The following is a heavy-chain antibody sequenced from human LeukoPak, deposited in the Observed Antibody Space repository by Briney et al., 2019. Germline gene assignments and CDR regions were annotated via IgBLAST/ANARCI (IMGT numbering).Heavy chain of an antibody. Sequence: GEPLKISCKGSGYSFTSYWIGWVRQLPGKGLEWMGIIYPGDSDTRYSPSFQGQVTISADKSISTAYLQWSSLKASDTAMYYCARHTRADILTGYLDYYMDVWGKGTTVTVSS. J-gene: IGHJ6*03. D-gene: IGHD3-9*01. CDR3: ARHTRADILTGYLDYYMDV. V-gene: IGHV5-51*01. CDR1: GYSFTSYW. CDR2: IYPGDSDT.